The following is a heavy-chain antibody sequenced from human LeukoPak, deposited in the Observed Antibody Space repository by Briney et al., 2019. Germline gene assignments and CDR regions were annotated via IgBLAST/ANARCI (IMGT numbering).Heavy chain of an antibody. CDR1: GYTFTGYY. J-gene: IGHJ5*02. D-gene: IGHD2-8*01. Sequence: GASVKVSCKASGYTFTGYYMHWVRQAPGQGLEWMGWMNPNTGDTASAQKFQARLTITRNTSISTAHMDLSSLRSEDTAVYYCARGRLGQGTNIKNNWFDPWGQGTLVTVSS. CDR3: ARGRLGQGTNIKNNWFDP. V-gene: IGHV1-8*03. CDR2: MNPNTGDT.